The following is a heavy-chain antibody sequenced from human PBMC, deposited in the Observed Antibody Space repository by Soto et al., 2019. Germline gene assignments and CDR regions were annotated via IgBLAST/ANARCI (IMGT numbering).Heavy chain of an antibody. CDR1: GYSFTDYY. Sequence: QVQLVQSGAEVKKPGASVKVSCKASGYSFTDYYMYWVRQAPGQGLEWMGWINPVGGGTNYAQKFQGRVTMTRDTSITTAYMELRSLRSDDTAVYYCAREKYSGSPTAVYWGQGTLVTVSS. J-gene: IGHJ4*02. CDR3: AREKYSGSPTAVY. D-gene: IGHD1-26*01. V-gene: IGHV1-2*02. CDR2: INPVGGGT.